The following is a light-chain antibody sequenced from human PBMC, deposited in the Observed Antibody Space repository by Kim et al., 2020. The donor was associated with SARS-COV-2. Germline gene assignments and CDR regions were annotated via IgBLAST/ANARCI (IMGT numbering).Light chain of an antibody. J-gene: IGLJ3*02. V-gene: IGLV4-69*02. CDR2: LNSDGSH. CDR3: QTWGNGIWL. Sequence: ASVKLTCTLSSGHSSNAIAWHQQQPEKGPRFLMKLNSDGSHTKGDGIPDRFSGSSSGAERYLTISSLQSDGEADYYCQTWGNGIWLFGGGTQLTVL. CDR1: SGHSSNA.